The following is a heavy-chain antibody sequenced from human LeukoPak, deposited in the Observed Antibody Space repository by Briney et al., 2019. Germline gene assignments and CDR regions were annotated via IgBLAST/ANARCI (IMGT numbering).Heavy chain of an antibody. V-gene: IGHV3-33*01. J-gene: IGHJ4*02. CDR3: ARGPFYGDLAVGDY. CDR2: IWYDGSNK. Sequence: GGSLRLSCAASGFTFSSYGMHWVRQAPGKGLEWVAVIWYDGSNKYYADSVKGRFTISRDNSKNTLYLQMNSLRAEDTAVYYCARGPFYGDLAVGDYWGQGTLVTVSS. CDR1: GFTFSSYG. D-gene: IGHD4-17*01.